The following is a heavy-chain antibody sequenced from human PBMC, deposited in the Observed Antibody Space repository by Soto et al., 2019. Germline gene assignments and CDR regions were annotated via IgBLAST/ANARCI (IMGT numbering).Heavy chain of an antibody. CDR1: NGSISTTSYN. CDR2: IYYTGST. J-gene: IGHJ4*02. D-gene: IGHD3-16*02. CDR3: ARHGSF. Sequence: SETLSLTCTVPNGSISTTSYNWGWIRQSPGKGLEWIGTIYYTGSTSYNPSLKSRVTIAVDTSKNQFSLKLASVTAADTAVYYCARHGSFWGQGTLVNVAS. V-gene: IGHV4-39*01.